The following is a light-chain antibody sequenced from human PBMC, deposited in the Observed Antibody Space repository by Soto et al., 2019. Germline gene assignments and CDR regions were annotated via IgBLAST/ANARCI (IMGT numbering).Light chain of an antibody. CDR3: SSYTSSSPLWV. J-gene: IGLJ3*02. CDR2: EVS. V-gene: IGLV2-14*01. Sequence: QSVLTQPASVSGSPGQSITISCTGTSSDVGGYNYVSWYQQHPGKAPKLMIYEVSNRPSGVSNRFSGSKSGNTASLTISGLQAEDEADYYCSSYTSSSPLWVFGGGTKLTVL. CDR1: SSDVGGYNY.